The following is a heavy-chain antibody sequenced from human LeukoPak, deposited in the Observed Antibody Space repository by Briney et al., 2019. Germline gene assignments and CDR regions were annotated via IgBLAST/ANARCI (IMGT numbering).Heavy chain of an antibody. Sequence: SRTLSLTCAISGDSVSSNIAAWNWIRQSPSRGLEWLGRTYFRSKWFYDYALSVRSRITISTDTSKNQYSLQLISVTPDDAAVYYCATKYFDSWGQGTLVTVSS. V-gene: IGHV6-1*01. CDR3: ATKYFDS. CDR1: GDSVSSNIAA. CDR2: TYFRSKWFY. J-gene: IGHJ4*02.